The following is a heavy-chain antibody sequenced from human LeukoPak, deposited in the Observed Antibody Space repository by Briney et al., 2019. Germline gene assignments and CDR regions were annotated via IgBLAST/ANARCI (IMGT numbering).Heavy chain of an antibody. V-gene: IGHV5-51*01. CDR2: IYAGDFDT. CDR3: ARQRGYSGYDYGY. D-gene: IGHD5-12*01. Sequence: GESLKISCKGSGYSFSTHWIGWVRQMPGKGLEWMGIIYAGDFDTRYSPSFQGQVTISADKSISTAYLQWSSLKASDTAMYYCARQRGYSGYDYGYWGQGTLVTVSS. CDR1: GYSFSTHW. J-gene: IGHJ4*02.